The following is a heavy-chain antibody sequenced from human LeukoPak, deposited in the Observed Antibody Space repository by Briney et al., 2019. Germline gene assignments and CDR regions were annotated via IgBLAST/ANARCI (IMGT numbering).Heavy chain of an antibody. Sequence: GGALRLSCAASGFTFSNAWMSWFRQAPGKGLEWVGRIKSKTDGGTTDYVAPVKGRFTISRDDSKNTRYLQMNSLKTEDTAVYYCTPTGEGYSSGWYYFDYWGQGTLVTVSS. CDR1: GFTFSNAW. J-gene: IGHJ4*02. CDR3: TPTGEGYSSGWYYFDY. V-gene: IGHV3-15*01. D-gene: IGHD6-19*01. CDR2: IKSKTDGGTT.